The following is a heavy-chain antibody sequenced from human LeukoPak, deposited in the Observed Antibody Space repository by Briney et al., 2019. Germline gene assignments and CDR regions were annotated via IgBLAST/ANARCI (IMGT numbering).Heavy chain of an antibody. D-gene: IGHD2-2*01. Sequence: ASVKVSCKASGYTFTSYYMHWVRQAPGQGLEWMGIINSSGGSTSYAQKFQGRVTMTRDMSTSTVYMELSSLRSEDTAVYYCARDRSYCSSTSCQRWDWFDPWGQGTLVTVSS. CDR2: INSSGGST. V-gene: IGHV1-46*01. CDR3: ARDRSYCSSTSCQRWDWFDP. CDR1: GYTFTSYY. J-gene: IGHJ5*02.